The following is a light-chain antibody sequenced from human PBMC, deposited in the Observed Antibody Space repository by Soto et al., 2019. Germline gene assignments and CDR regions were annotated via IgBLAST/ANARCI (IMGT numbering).Light chain of an antibody. CDR1: QNVNSN. J-gene: IGKJ2*01. CDR3: QQYNTLNT. Sequence: EIAMTQSPATLSVSPGQRATLSCRASQNVNSNLAWYQQKPGHAPSLLMYNVSTRATGFPARFSGSVSGTEFTLTISSLQSEDSAIYYCQQYNTLNTFVHVTKLEIK. V-gene: IGKV3-15*01. CDR2: NVS.